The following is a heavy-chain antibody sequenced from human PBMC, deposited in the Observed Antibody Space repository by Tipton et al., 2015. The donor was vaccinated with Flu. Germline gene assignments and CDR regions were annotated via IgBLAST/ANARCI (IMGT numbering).Heavy chain of an antibody. CDR2: IYYSGST. Sequence: LSCTVSGGSISSYYWSWIRQPPGKGLEWIGYIYYSGSTNYNPSLKSRVTISVDTSKNQFSLKLSSVTAADTAVYYCARDSPYSDTAMAPWGQGTLVTVSS. V-gene: IGHV4-59*01. CDR3: ARDSPYSDTAMAP. D-gene: IGHD5-18*01. CDR1: GGSISSYY. J-gene: IGHJ5*02.